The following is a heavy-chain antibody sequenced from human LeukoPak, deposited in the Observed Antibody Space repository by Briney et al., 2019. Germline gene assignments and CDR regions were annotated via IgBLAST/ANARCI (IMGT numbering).Heavy chain of an antibody. Sequence: GGSLRLSCAASGFTFSSYAMSWVRQAPGKGLEWVSAISGSGGSTYYADSVKGRFTISRDNSKNTRYLQMNSLRAEDTAVYYCAKDSSSWSRKFDYWGQGTLVTVSS. CDR3: AKDSSSWSRKFDY. D-gene: IGHD6-13*01. J-gene: IGHJ4*02. CDR2: ISGSGGST. CDR1: GFTFSSYA. V-gene: IGHV3-23*01.